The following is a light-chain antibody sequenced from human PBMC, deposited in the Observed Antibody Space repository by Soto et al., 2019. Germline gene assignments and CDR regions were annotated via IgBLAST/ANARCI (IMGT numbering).Light chain of an antibody. CDR3: QQYDVDSGT. CDR1: QSISSY. CDR2: DAS. V-gene: IGKV1-39*01. Sequence: DIQMTQSPSSLSASVGDRVTITCRASQSISSYLNWYQQKPGKAPKLLIYDASNLQTGVPSRFSGSGSGTEFTLTISSLQPDDFATYYCQQYDVDSGTFGQGTKVEIK. J-gene: IGKJ1*01.